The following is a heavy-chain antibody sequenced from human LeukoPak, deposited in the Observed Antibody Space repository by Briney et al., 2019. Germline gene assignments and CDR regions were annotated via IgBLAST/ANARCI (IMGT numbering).Heavy chain of an antibody. CDR2: IYYSGST. D-gene: IGHD6-13*01. CDR1: GGSISSYY. J-gene: IGHJ5*02. CDR3: ARLQISSSWYNWFDP. V-gene: IGHV4-59*12. Sequence: SETLSLTCTVSGGSISSYYWSWIRLPPGKGLEWIGYIYYSGSTNYNPSLKSRVTISLDTSKNQFSLKLSSVTAADTAVYYCARLQISSSWYNWFDPWGQGTLVTVSS.